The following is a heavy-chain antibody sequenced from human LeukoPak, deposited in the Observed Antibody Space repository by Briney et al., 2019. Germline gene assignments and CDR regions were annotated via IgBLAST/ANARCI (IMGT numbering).Heavy chain of an antibody. D-gene: IGHD4-17*01. J-gene: IGHJ5*02. Sequence: GASVKVSCKASGYSYSRYGISWVRQAAGQGLEWMGWISTDSGATKYAEKFQGRVTVTTHTSTTTSTLELRSLRSDDTAMYYCARDYGDFYNWYDPWGPGTLVIVSS. CDR3: ARDYGDFYNWYDP. CDR1: GYSYSRYG. CDR2: ISTDSGAT. V-gene: IGHV1-18*01.